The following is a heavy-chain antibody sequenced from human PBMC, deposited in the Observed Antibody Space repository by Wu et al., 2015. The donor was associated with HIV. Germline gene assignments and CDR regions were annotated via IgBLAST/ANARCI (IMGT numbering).Heavy chain of an antibody. J-gene: IGHJ6*02. D-gene: IGHD6-13*01. CDR2: IIPSFGTP. Sequence: QVQLVQSGAKVKKPGSSVKVSCKPSGGTFTSYGFTWVRQVPGQGLEWMGGIIPSFGTPNYAQKFQGRVTITTDESTATVYMELSSLRSEDTAVYYCARDLRPGSSWYPGREEGYYYYGMDVWGQGTTVTVSS. V-gene: IGHV1-69*05. CDR1: GGTFTSYG. CDR3: ARDLRPGSSWYPGREEGYYYYGMDV.